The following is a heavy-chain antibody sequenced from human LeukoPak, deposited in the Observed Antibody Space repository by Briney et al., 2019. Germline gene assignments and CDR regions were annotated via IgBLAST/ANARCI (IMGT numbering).Heavy chain of an antibody. V-gene: IGHV1-18*01. Sequence: PGGSLRLSCAASGFTFSSYAMSWVRQAPGQGLEWMGWISAYSGNTNYAQKLQGRVTMTTDTSTSTAYMELRSLRSDDTAVYYCARGGYYDSSGADYWGQGTLVTVSS. CDR3: ARGGYYDSSGADY. CDR1: GFTFSSYA. CDR2: ISAYSGNT. J-gene: IGHJ4*02. D-gene: IGHD3-22*01.